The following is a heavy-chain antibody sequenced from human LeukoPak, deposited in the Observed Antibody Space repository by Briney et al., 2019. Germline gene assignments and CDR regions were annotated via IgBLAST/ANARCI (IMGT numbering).Heavy chain of an antibody. J-gene: IGHJ4*02. CDR3: ARDYYDSSGYYPPLGY. V-gene: IGHV3-21*01. D-gene: IGHD3-22*01. CDR1: GFTFSSYE. CDR2: ISSSSSYI. Sequence: PGGSLRLSCAASGFTFSSYEMNWVRQAPGKGLEWVSSISSSSSYIYYADSVKGRFTISRDNAKNSLYLQMNSLRAEDTAVYYCARDYYDSSGYYPPLGYWGQGTLVTVSS.